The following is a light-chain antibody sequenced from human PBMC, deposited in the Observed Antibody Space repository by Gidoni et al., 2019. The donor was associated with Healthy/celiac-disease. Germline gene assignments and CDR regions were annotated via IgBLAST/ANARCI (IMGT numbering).Light chain of an antibody. V-gene: IGKV1-39*01. CDR3: QQSYSTLWT. Sequence: DIHMTQSPSSLSASVGDRVTITCRASQSISSYLNWYQQKPGKAPKLLISAASSLQSGVPSRFSGSGSGTDFTLTISSLQPEDVATYYCQQSYSTLWTFGQGTKVEIK. CDR1: QSISSY. CDR2: AAS. J-gene: IGKJ1*01.